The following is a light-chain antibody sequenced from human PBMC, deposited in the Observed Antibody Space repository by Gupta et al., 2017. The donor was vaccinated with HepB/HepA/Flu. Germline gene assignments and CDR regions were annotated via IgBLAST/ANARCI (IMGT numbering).Light chain of an antibody. CDR3: QQGSERPCS. V-gene: IGKV3-11*01. Sequence: EIVLTQSPGTLPVSPGDRASLSCRASQSINNYLAWYQQKPGQAPRLLIYDAFKRATGVPDRFSGSGSGTDFTLTISSLEPEDFALYYCQQGSERPCSFGQGTRLDIK. J-gene: IGKJ2*04. CDR1: QSINNY. CDR2: DAF.